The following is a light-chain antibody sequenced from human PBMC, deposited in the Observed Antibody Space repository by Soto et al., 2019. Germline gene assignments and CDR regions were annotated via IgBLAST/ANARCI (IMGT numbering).Light chain of an antibody. V-gene: IGKV1-5*01. J-gene: IGKJ1*01. CDR2: DAS. CDR3: QHYYNYPWT. Sequence: DIQMTQSPSSLSASVGDRVSITCRASQSISTWLAWYQQRPGGAPRLLIYDASSLQSGVPSRFSGNGSGTEFTLTISSLQPDDFSSYYCQHYYNYPWTFGQGTKVDIK. CDR1: QSISTW.